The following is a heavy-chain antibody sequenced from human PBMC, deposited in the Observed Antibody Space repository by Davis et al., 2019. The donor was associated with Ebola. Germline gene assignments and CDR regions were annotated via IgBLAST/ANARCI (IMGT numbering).Heavy chain of an antibody. V-gene: IGHV3-66*02. Sequence: GESLKISCAASGFSVSTNYLTWVRQAPGKGLEWVSLIYSGGETYYADSVKGRFTISRDNSKNTLYLQMNNLRAEDTAVYYCARKTIPAAPPYFDCWGQGTLVTVSS. CDR2: IYSGGET. J-gene: IGHJ4*02. D-gene: IGHD6-13*01. CDR3: ARKTIPAAPPYFDC. CDR1: GFSVSTNY.